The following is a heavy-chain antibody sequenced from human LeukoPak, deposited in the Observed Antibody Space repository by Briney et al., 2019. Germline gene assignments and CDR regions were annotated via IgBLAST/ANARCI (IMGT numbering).Heavy chain of an antibody. CDR3: ARAPLAYCGGDCYSGGAFDI. D-gene: IGHD2-21*02. CDR2: IYYSGST. CDR1: GGSISSYY. V-gene: IGHV4-59*08. J-gene: IGHJ3*02. Sequence: SETLPLTCTVSGGSISSYYWSWIRQPPGKGLEWIGYIYYSGSTNYNPSLKSRVTISVDTSKNQFSLKLSSVTAADTAVYYCARAPLAYCGGDCYSGGAFDIWGQGTMVTVSS.